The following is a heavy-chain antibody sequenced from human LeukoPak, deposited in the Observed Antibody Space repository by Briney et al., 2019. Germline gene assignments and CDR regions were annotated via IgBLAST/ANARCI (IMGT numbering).Heavy chain of an antibody. CDR3: ARYSSGWLDY. V-gene: IGHV4-39*07. Sequence: PSETPSLTCTVSGGSISSSSYYWGWIRQPPGKGLEWIGSIYYSGSTYYNPSLKSRVTISVDTSKNQFSLRLSSVTAADTAVYYCARYSSGWLDYWGQGTLVTVSS. CDR2: IYYSGST. D-gene: IGHD6-19*01. J-gene: IGHJ4*02. CDR1: GGSISSSSYY.